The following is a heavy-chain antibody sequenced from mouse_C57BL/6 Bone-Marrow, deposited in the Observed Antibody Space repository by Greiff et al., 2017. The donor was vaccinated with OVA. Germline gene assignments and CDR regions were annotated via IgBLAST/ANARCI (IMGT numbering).Heavy chain of an antibody. CDR3: ARITTVVADYYAMDY. CDR1: GFTFSDYG. J-gene: IGHJ4*01. V-gene: IGHV5-17*01. CDR2: ISSGSSTI. D-gene: IGHD1-1*01. Sequence: EVQLVESGGGLVKPGGSLKLSCAASGFTFSDYGMHWVRQAPEQGLEWVAYISSGSSTIYYADTVKGRFTISRDNAKNTLFLQMTSLRSEDTARYYCARITTVVADYYAMDYWGQGTSVTVSS.